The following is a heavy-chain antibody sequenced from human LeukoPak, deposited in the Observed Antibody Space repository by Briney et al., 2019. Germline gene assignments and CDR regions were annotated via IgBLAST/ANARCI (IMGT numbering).Heavy chain of an antibody. Sequence: SVKVSCKASGCTFISYAISWVRQAPGQGLEWMGRIIPILGIANYAQKLQGRVTITADKSTSTAYMELSSLRSEDTAVYYCASLTGDPMGYYYYYYMDVWGKGTTVTVSS. V-gene: IGHV1-69*04. CDR2: IIPILGIA. D-gene: IGHD3-9*01. CDR1: GCTFISYA. CDR3: ASLTGDPMGYYYYYYMDV. J-gene: IGHJ6*03.